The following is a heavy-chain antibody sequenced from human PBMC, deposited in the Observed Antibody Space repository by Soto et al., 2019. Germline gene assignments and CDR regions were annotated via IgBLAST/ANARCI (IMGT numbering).Heavy chain of an antibody. J-gene: IGHJ4*02. CDR1: GFTFSSYA. CDR3: ARGSNGYHFDY. V-gene: IGHV3-64*01. D-gene: IGHD5-12*01. CDR2: ICSNGGST. Sequence: EVQLVESGGGLVQPGGSLRLSCAASGFTFSSYAMHWVRQAPGKGLEYVSAICSNGGSTYYANSVKGRFTISRDNSKNTLYLQMGSLRAEDMAVYYCARGSNGYHFDYWGQGTLVTVSS.